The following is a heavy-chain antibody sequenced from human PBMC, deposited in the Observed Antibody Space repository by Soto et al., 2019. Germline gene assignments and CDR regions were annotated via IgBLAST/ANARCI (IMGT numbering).Heavy chain of an antibody. CDR1: GYTFTSYG. V-gene: IGHV1-18*01. D-gene: IGHD3-22*01. Sequence: GASVKVSCKASGYTFTSYGISWVRQAPGQGLEWMGWISAYNGNTNYAQKLQGRVTMTTDTSTSTAYMELWSLRSDDTAVYYCASGLYYYDSSGYSDYWGQGTLVTVSS. CDR2: ISAYNGNT. J-gene: IGHJ4*02. CDR3: ASGLYYYDSSGYSDY.